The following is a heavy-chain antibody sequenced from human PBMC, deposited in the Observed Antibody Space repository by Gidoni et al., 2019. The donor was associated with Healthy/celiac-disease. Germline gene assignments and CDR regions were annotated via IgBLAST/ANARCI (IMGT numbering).Heavy chain of an antibody. Sequence: QVQLVESGGGVVQPGRSLRLSCAASGFTFSSYGMHWVRQAPGKGLKWVAVIWYDGSNKYYADSVKGRFTISRDNSKNTLYLQMNSLRAEDTAVYYCARDRARQLADAFDIWGQGTMVTVSS. D-gene: IGHD6-13*01. V-gene: IGHV3-33*01. CDR1: GFTFSSYG. CDR2: IWYDGSNK. CDR3: ARDRARQLADAFDI. J-gene: IGHJ3*02.